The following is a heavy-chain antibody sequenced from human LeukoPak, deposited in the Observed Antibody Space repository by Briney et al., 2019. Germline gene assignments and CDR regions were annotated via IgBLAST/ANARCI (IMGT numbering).Heavy chain of an antibody. CDR2: IDSSGNI. J-gene: IGHJ4*02. Sequence: SETLSLTCTVSGGSISSYYWSWIRQPAGKGLEWIGRIDSSGNINYNPSLKSRVTMSVDTSKKQLSLKLSSVTAADTAVYYCARDSAYQVDYWGQGTLVTVSS. D-gene: IGHD3-22*01. V-gene: IGHV4-4*07. CDR1: GGSISSYY. CDR3: ARDSAYQVDY.